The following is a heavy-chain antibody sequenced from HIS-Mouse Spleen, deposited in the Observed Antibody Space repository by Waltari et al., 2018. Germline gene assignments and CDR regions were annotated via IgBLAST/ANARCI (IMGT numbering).Heavy chain of an antibody. J-gene: IGHJ2*01. V-gene: IGHV4-39*07. Sequence: QLQLQESGPGLVKPSETLSLTCTFPGGSISSSSYYWVWIRQPPGKGLEWIGSIYYSGSTYYNPSLKSRVTISVDTSKNQFSLKLSSVTAADTAVYYCAREIPYSSSWYDWYFDLWGRGTLVTVSS. CDR2: IYYSGST. CDR1: GGSISSSSYY. D-gene: IGHD6-13*01. CDR3: AREIPYSSSWYDWYFDL.